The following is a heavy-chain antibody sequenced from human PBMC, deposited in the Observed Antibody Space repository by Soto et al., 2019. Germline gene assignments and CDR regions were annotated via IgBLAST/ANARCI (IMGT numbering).Heavy chain of an antibody. Sequence: EVQLVESGGGLVQPGGSLRLSCVASGFSFSDHHMDWVRQAPGKGLEWVGRIRSKTNSYTTEHAASVKGRFSISRDDSKNSLFLQLSSLKTEDTAVYYCARVAGGPYGSHGFDIWGQGTMVTVS. CDR3: ARVAGGPYGSHGFDI. D-gene: IGHD3-16*01. J-gene: IGHJ3*02. CDR1: GFSFSDHH. CDR2: IRSKTNSYTT. V-gene: IGHV3-72*01.